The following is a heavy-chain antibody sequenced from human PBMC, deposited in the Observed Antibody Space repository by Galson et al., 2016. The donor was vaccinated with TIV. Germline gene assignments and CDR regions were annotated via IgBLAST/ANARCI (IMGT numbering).Heavy chain of an antibody. CDR3: ARARGYNFENAFHI. Sequence: GTFSSDAISWVRQAPGQGLEWMGGIIPMFKIADYAQKFQGRVTISADEFPSAAYMELSSLRFEDTAVYYCARARGYNFENAFHIWGQGTMVTVSS. V-gene: IGHV1-69*01. D-gene: IGHD5-18*01. CDR1: GTFSSDA. J-gene: IGHJ3*02. CDR2: IIPMFKIA.